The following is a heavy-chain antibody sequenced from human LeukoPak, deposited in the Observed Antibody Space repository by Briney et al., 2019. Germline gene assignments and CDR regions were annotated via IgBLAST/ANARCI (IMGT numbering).Heavy chain of an antibody. V-gene: IGHV1-18*01. Sequence: ASVKVSCTASGYTFTSSGISSVRQAPGQGVEWIGWISAYNGNTNYAQKLQGRVTMTTDTSTSAAYMEVRSLRSDDTAAYYCARDNNYYDSSGSNWRFDYWGQGTLVTVSS. D-gene: IGHD3-22*01. CDR3: ARDNNYYDSSGSNWRFDY. CDR1: GYTFTSSG. CDR2: ISAYNGNT. J-gene: IGHJ4*02.